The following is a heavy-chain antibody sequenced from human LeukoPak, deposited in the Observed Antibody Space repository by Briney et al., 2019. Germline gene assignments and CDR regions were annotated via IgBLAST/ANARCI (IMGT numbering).Heavy chain of an antibody. J-gene: IGHJ3*02. CDR1: GYTFTGYY. Sequence: ASVKVSCKASGYTFTGYYMHWVRQAPGQGLEWMGWINPNSGGTNYAQKFQGRVTMTRDTSISTAYMELSRLRSDDTAVYYCARALPYSGSYSSAFDIWGQGTMVTVSS. CDR2: INPNSGGT. V-gene: IGHV1-2*02. D-gene: IGHD1-26*01. CDR3: ARALPYSGSYSSAFDI.